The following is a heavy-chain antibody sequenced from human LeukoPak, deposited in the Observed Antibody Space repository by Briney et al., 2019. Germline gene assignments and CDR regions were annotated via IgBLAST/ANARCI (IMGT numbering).Heavy chain of an antibody. CDR3: ARVGDSSSWYNWFDP. Sequence: SETLSLTCTVSGGSVNSGTYYWSWIRQPPGKGLEWIGNIYYSGSAYYNPSLKSRVTISVDTSKNQFSLKLSSVTAADTAVYYCARVGDSSSWYNWFDPWGQGTLVTVSS. D-gene: IGHD6-13*01. J-gene: IGHJ5*02. CDR1: GGSVNSGTYY. CDR2: IYYSGSA. V-gene: IGHV4-39*07.